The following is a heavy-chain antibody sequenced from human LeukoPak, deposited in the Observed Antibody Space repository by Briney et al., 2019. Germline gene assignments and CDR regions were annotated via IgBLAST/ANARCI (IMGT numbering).Heavy chain of an antibody. CDR1: GYSISCGYY. J-gene: IGHJ3*02. CDR3: ARETYYYDSSGYLSIGAFDI. CDR2: IYHSGST. D-gene: IGHD3-22*01. V-gene: IGHV4-38-2*02. Sequence: SETLSLTCAVSGYSISCGYYWGWIRQPPGKGLEWIGSIYHSGSTYYNPSLKSRVTISVDTSKNQFSLKLSSVTAADTAVYYCARETYYYDSSGYLSIGAFDIWGQRTMVTVSS.